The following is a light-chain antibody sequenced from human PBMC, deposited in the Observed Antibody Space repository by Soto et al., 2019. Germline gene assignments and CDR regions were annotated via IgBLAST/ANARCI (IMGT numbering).Light chain of an antibody. CDR1: SGDVGAYDR. J-gene: IGLJ3*02. CDR2: DVT. Sequence: QSALTQPRSVSGSPGQSVTISCTGTSGDVGAYDRVSWYQHHPTKAPKLIIYDVTNRPSGVPYRFSGSKSGSTASLTISGLKAEDEADYYCCSHGGGSSGVFGGGTKLTVL. V-gene: IGLV2-11*01. CDR3: CSHGGGSSGV.